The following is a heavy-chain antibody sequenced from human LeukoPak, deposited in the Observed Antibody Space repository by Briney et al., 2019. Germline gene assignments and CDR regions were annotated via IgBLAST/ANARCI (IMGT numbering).Heavy chain of an antibody. Sequence: SETLSLTCAVYGGSFSGYYWSWIRQPPGKGLEWIGEINHSGSTNYNPSLKSRVTISVDTSKNQFSLKLSSVTAADTAVYYCARIRYCSSTSCSTNDHWGQGTLVTVSS. D-gene: IGHD2-2*01. CDR1: GGSFSGYY. CDR2: INHSGST. V-gene: IGHV4-34*01. CDR3: ARIRYCSSTSCSTNDH. J-gene: IGHJ4*02.